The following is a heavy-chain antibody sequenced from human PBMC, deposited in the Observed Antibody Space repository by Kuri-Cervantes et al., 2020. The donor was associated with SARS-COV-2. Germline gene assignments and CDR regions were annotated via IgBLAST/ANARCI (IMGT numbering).Heavy chain of an antibody. D-gene: IGHD2-2*01. CDR3: ATLGYCSSTSCYL. Sequence: GESLKISCAASGFTFSSYAMSWVRQAPGKGLEWVSAINGSGGSTYYADSVKGRFTISRDNSKNTLYLQMNSLRAEDTAVYYCATLGYCSSTSCYLWGQGTMVTVSS. CDR2: INGSGGST. J-gene: IGHJ3*01. V-gene: IGHV3-23*01. CDR1: GFTFSSYA.